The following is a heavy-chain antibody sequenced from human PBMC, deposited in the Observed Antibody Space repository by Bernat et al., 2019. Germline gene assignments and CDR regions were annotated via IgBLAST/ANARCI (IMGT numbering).Heavy chain of an antibody. J-gene: IGHJ4*02. V-gene: IGHV3-7*03. CDR3: ARDWNGDGNCNDY. CDR2: IKTDGSEK. D-gene: IGHD2-21*01. Sequence: EVQLVESGGGLVQPGGSLRLSCAASGFTFSSYWMSWVRQAPGKGLEWVAIIKTDGSEKYYVDSVKGRFTISGDNAKNSLYLQMNSLRVEDTAVYYCARDWNGDGNCNDYWGQGSLVTVSS. CDR1: GFTFSSYW.